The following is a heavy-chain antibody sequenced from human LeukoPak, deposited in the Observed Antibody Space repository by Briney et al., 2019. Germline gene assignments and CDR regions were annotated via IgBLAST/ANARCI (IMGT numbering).Heavy chain of an antibody. CDR1: GGTFSNYA. V-gene: IGHV1-69*06. CDR2: IIPMFGTA. J-gene: IGHJ4*02. Sequence: GASVKVSCKASGGTFSNYAITWVRQAPGQGLEWMGGIIPMFGTASYAQKFQGRVTITADKSTSTAYMELSSLRSEDTAVYYCAREGPSRRFGELLKWGQGTLVTVSS. D-gene: IGHD3-10*01. CDR3: AREGPSRRFGELLK.